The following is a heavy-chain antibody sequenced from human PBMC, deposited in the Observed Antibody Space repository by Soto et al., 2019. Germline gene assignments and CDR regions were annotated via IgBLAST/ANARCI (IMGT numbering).Heavy chain of an antibody. CDR3: ARVAYYYDSSGYSIYYFDY. CDR1: GYSISSGYY. V-gene: IGHV4-38-2*01. Sequence: LSLTCAVSGYSISSGYYWGWIRQPPGKGLEWIGSIYHSGSTYYNPSLKSRVTISVDTSKNQFSLKLSSVTAADTAVYYCARVAYYYDSSGYSIYYFDYWGQGTLVTVSS. J-gene: IGHJ4*02. D-gene: IGHD3-22*01. CDR2: IYHSGST.